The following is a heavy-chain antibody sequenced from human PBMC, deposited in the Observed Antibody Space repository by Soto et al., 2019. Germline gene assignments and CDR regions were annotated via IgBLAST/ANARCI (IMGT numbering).Heavy chain of an antibody. D-gene: IGHD4-17*01. J-gene: IGHJ5*02. V-gene: IGHV3-23*01. CDR3: ARKGRPITVTTSGWFDP. CDR2: ISGSGGST. CDR1: AFTFSRYA. Sequence: PWWSLRLSCSASAFTFSRYAMSWVRPAPGKGLEWVSAISGSGGSTYYADSVKGRFTISRDNSKNTLYLQMNSLRAEDTAVYYCARKGRPITVTTSGWFDPWGQGTLVTV.